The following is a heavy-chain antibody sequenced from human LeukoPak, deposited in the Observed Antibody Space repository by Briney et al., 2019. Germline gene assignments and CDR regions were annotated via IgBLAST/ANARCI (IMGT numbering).Heavy chain of an antibody. V-gene: IGHV3-21*01. J-gene: IGHJ4*02. Sequence: GGSLRLSCAASGFTFSSYSMNSARQAPGKGLEWVSSISSSSSYIYYADSVKGRFTISRDNAKNSLYLQMNSLRAEDTAVYYCARELSGGPAPDYWGQGTLVTVSS. CDR2: ISSSSSYI. CDR1: GFTFSSYS. D-gene: IGHD6-19*01. CDR3: ARELSGGPAPDY.